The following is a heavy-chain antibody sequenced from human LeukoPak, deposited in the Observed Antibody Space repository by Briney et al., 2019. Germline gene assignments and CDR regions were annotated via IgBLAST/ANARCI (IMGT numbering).Heavy chain of an antibody. CDR1: GYTFTSYY. CDR3: ARDQFVDYDSKNYYGMDV. J-gene: IGHJ6*02. D-gene: IGHD3-22*01. Sequence: ASVKVSCKASGYTFTSYYMHWVRQAPGQGLEWMGIINTSGGSTSYAQKFQGRVTMTRDTSTSTVYMELSSLRSEDTAVYYCARDQFVDYDSKNYYGMDVWGQGTTVTVSS. V-gene: IGHV1-46*01. CDR2: INTSGGST.